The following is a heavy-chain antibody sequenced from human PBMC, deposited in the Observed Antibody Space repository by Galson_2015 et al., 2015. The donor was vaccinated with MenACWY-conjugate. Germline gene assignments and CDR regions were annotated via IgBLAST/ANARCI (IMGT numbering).Heavy chain of an antibody. V-gene: IGHV3-33*01. CDR2: IWYDGSNK. Sequence: SLRLSCAASGFTFSSYGMHWVRQAPGKGLEWVAVIWYDGSNKYYADSVKGRFTIPRDNSKNTLYLQMNSLRAEDTAVYYCARDYSNYYYGMDVWGQGTTVTVSS. J-gene: IGHJ6*02. CDR1: GFTFSSYG. D-gene: IGHD4-11*01. CDR3: ARDYSNYYYGMDV.